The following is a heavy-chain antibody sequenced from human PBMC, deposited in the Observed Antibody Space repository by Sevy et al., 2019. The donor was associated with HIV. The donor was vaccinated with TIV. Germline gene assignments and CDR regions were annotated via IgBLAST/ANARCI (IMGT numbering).Heavy chain of an antibody. D-gene: IGHD3-10*01. CDR2: INPSGGST. CDR1: GYTFTSYY. V-gene: IGHV1-46*01. J-gene: IGHJ5*02. Sequence: ASVKVSCKASGYTFTSYYMHWVRQAPGQGLEWMGIINPSGGSTSYAQKFQGRVTMTRDTSTSTVYMELSSLRSEDTAVYNCARDGEYYGSGSSNWFDPWGQGTLVTVSS. CDR3: ARDGEYYGSGSSNWFDP.